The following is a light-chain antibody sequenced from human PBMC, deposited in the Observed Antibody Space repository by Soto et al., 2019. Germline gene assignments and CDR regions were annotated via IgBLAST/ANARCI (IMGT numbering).Light chain of an antibody. CDR3: QQYGSSPPRT. CDR2: GAS. Sequence: EIVLTQSPGILSWSPGERSTLSCRASQSVSNDFLAWYQQKPGQAPRLLIYGASTRATDVLDRFSGSGSGADFTLTISRLEPEDFAVYYCQQYGSSPPRTFGQGTKVDIK. J-gene: IGKJ1*01. CDR1: QSVSNDF. V-gene: IGKV3-20*01.